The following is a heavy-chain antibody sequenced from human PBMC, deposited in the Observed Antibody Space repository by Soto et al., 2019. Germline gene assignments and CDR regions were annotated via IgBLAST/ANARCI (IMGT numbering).Heavy chain of an antibody. CDR2: ISYSGST. Sequence: SETLSLTCSVSGVSMNNYFWSWIRQPPGKGLEWVGFISYSGSTSYNPSLRGRVTISLDMSKNQFSLRLSSVTAADTAVYYCARVRGSSSWYGGFWFDPWGQGTLVTAPQ. J-gene: IGHJ5*02. CDR1: GVSMNNYF. D-gene: IGHD6-13*01. V-gene: IGHV4-59*12. CDR3: ARVRGSSSWYGGFWFDP.